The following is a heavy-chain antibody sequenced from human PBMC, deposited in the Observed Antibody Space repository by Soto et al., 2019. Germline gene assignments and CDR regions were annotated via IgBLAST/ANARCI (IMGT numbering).Heavy chain of an antibody. CDR1: GYTFTGYY. CDR3: ARGGGCSGGSCYDPRPYYYYGMDV. D-gene: IGHD2-15*01. J-gene: IGHJ6*02. CDR2: INPNSGGT. Sequence: ASVKVSCKASGYTFTGYYMHWVRQAPGQGLEWMGWINPNSGGTNYAQKFQGWVTMTRDTSISTAYMELSRLRSDDTAVYYCARGGGCSGGSCYDPRPYYYYGMDVRGQGTTVTVSS. V-gene: IGHV1-2*04.